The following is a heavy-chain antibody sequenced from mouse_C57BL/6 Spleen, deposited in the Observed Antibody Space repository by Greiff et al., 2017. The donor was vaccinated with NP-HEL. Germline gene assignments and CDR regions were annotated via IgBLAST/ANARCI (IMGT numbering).Heavy chain of an antibody. CDR3: ARSLLGAY. CDR1: GYAFSSSW. Sequence: VQMKQSGPELVKPGASVKISCKASGYAFSSSWMNWVKQRPGKGLEWIGRIYPGDGDTNYNGKFKGKATLTADKSSSTAYMQLRSLTSEDSAVYFCARSLLGAYWGQGTLVTVSA. V-gene: IGHV1-82*01. J-gene: IGHJ3*01. CDR2: IYPGDGDT.